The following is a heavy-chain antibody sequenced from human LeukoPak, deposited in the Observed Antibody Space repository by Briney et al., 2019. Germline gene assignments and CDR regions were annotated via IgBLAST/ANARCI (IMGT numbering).Heavy chain of an antibody. CDR3: ARDLQWGAIVATPRHNWFDP. Sequence: ASVKVSCKASGYTFTGYYMHWVRQAPGQGLEWMGRINPNSGGTNYAQKFQGRVTMTRDTSISTAHMELSRLRSDDTAVYYCARDLQWGAIVATPRHNWFDPWGQGTLVTVSS. J-gene: IGHJ5*02. CDR1: GYTFTGYY. D-gene: IGHD5-12*01. CDR2: INPNSGGT. V-gene: IGHV1-2*06.